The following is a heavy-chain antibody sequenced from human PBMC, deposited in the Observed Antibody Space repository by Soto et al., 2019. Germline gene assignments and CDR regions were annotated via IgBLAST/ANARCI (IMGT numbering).Heavy chain of an antibody. J-gene: IGHJ5*02. CDR2: ISYDGSNK. D-gene: IGHD3-10*01. CDR3: AKDRVVRGVIMNWFDP. Sequence: GGSLRVSCAASGCTFISYGMHWVRQAPGKGLEWVAVISYDGSNKYYADSVKGRFTISRDNSKNTLYLQMNSLRAEDTAVYYCAKDRVVRGVIMNWFDPWGQGTLVTVSS. V-gene: IGHV3-30*18. CDR1: GCTFISYG.